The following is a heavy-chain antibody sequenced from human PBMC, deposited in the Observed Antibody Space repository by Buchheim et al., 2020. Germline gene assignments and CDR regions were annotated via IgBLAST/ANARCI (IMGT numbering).Heavy chain of an antibody. J-gene: IGHJ6*02. CDR1: GFTFSSYW. V-gene: IGHV3-74*01. Sequence: EVQLVESGGGLVQPGGSLRLSCAASGFTFSSYWMHWVRQAPGKGLVWVSRINSDGSSTSYADSVKGRFTISRDNAKNSLYLQMNSLRAEDTTVYYCARNLLVRAAAKRYYYYYGMDVWGQGTT. CDR2: INSDGSST. D-gene: IGHD6-6*01. CDR3: ARNLLVRAAAKRYYYYYGMDV.